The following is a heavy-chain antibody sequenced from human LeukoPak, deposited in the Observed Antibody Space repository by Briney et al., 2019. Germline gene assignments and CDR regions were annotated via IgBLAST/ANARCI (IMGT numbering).Heavy chain of an antibody. CDR3: AKAYRLRGSSGPRPYYDMDV. Sequence: PGGSLRLSCAASGFTFSNYAMNWLRQAPGKGLEWVSTISGSGTTTYYADSVKGRFPISRDNSKNTLYLQMNSLRAEDTAVYYCAKAYRLRGSSGPRPYYDMDVWGQGTTVTVSS. D-gene: IGHD3-22*01. V-gene: IGHV3-23*01. J-gene: IGHJ6*02. CDR1: GFTFSNYA. CDR2: ISGSGTTT.